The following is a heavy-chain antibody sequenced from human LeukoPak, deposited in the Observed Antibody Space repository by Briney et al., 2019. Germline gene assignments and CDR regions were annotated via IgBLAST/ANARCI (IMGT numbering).Heavy chain of an antibody. CDR2: ISYDGSNK. CDR1: GFTFSSYG. V-gene: IGHV3-30*18. D-gene: IGHD5-18*01. Sequence: GGSLRLSCAASGFTFSSYGMHRVRQAPGKGLEWVAVISYDGSNKYYADSVKGRFTISRDNSKNTLYLQMNSLRAEDTAVYYCAKDPVPRTVVTAYPDYWGQGTLDTVSS. J-gene: IGHJ4*02. CDR3: AKDPVPRTVVTAYPDY.